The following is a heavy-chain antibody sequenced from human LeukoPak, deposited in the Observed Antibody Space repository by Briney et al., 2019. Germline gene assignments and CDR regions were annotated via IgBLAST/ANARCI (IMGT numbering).Heavy chain of an antibody. Sequence: GASVKVSCKASGYTFSSYDINWVRQATGQGLEWMGWMNPNSGNTGYAQKFQGRVTMTRSTSISTAYMELSSLRSEDTAVYYCARQTRDYPHDYWGQGTLVTVSS. CDR3: ARQTRDYPHDY. V-gene: IGHV1-8*01. J-gene: IGHJ4*02. D-gene: IGHD4-17*01. CDR2: MNPNSGNT. CDR1: GYTFSSYD.